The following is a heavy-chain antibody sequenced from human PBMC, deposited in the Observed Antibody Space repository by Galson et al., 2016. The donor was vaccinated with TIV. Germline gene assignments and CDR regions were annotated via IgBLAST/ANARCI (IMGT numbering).Heavy chain of an antibody. CDR1: GYRFTTSW. CDR2: IYPADSDT. V-gene: IGHV5-51*01. D-gene: IGHD2-2*01. Sequence: QSGAEVKKPGESLKISCKASGYRFTTSWIGWVRQMPGKGLEWMGVIYPADSDTSYSPSFQGQVTISADKSTKSAYLQWSSLKASDTAIYYCAKIGYCYSSTDCYAYDAFHIWGQGTMVTVSS. J-gene: IGHJ3*02. CDR3: AKIGYCYSSTDCYAYDAFHI.